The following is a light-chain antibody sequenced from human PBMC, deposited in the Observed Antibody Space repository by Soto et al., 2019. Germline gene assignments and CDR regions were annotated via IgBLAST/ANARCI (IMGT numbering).Light chain of an antibody. CDR2: DVS. Sequence: QSVLTQPASVSGSPGQSTTISCTGTSSDVGGYNYVSWYQQHPGKAPKLMIYDVSNRPSGVSNRFSGSKSGNTASLTISGLQAEDEADYYCSSYTSSSLYVFGTGTKLTVL. CDR1: SSDVGGYNY. CDR3: SSYTSSSLYV. J-gene: IGLJ1*01. V-gene: IGLV2-14*01.